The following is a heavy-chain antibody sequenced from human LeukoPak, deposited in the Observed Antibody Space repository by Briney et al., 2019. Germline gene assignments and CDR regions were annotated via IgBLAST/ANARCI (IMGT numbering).Heavy chain of an antibody. CDR3: ARAGIVNALDY. Sequence: GGSLRLSCAASGYTFSIYGMNWVRQAPGKGLEWVAIIWYDGSNTYFAESVMGRFSISKDNFKNIVYLQMNSLKIEDTGVYYCARAGIVNALDYWGQGAQVAVSP. J-gene: IGHJ4*02. D-gene: IGHD2/OR15-2a*01. CDR2: IWYDGSNT. CDR1: GYTFSIYG. V-gene: IGHV3-33*01.